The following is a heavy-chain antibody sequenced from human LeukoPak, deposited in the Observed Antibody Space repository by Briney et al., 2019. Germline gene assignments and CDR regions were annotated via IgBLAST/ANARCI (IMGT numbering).Heavy chain of an antibody. CDR3: ARDGSDGYNLSFDY. D-gene: IGHD5-24*01. V-gene: IGHV1-69*05. CDR2: IIPIFGTA. J-gene: IGHJ4*02. CDR1: GYTFTSYG. Sequence: SVKVSCKASGYTFTSYGISWVRQAPGQGLEWMGRIIPIFGTANYAQKFQGRVTITTDESTSTAYMELSSLRSEDTAVYYCARDGSDGYNLSFDYWGQGTLVTVSS.